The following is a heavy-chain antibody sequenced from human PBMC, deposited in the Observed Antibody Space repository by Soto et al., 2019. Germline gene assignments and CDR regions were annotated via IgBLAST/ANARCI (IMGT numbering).Heavy chain of an antibody. J-gene: IGHJ1*01. D-gene: IGHD4-17*01. V-gene: IGHV1-69*12. Sequence: QVQLVQSGAEVKKPGSSVKVSCKASGGTFSSYAISWVRQAPGQGLEWMGGIIPIFGTANYAQKFQGRVTIXXDXSXXTAYMELSSLRSDDTAGYYCASGDDYGDCAGYFQHWGQGTLVTVSS. CDR2: IIPIFGTA. CDR1: GGTFSSYA. CDR3: ASGDDYGDCAGYFQH.